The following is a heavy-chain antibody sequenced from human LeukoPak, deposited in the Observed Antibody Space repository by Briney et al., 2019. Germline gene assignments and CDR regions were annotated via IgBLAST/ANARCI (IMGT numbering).Heavy chain of an antibody. D-gene: IGHD3-3*01. CDR2: ISPNSGGT. V-gene: IGHV1-2*02. CDR1: GYTFINYA. Sequence: ASVKVSCKASGYTFINYAISWLRQAPGQGLEWMGWISPNSGGTNYAQKFQGRVTLTRDTSINTAYMELSRVISDDTAVYYCARAALLTSFGVVGAFDIWGQGTMVTVFS. CDR3: ARAALLTSFGVVGAFDI. J-gene: IGHJ3*02.